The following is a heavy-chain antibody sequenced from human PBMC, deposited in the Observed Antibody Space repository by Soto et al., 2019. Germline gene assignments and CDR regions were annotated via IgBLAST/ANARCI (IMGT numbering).Heavy chain of an antibody. D-gene: IGHD6-13*01. Sequence: GSLRLSCAASGFTLNNYWMHWVRQAPGMGLVWVSRINGDATSTSYADSVKGRFTISRDNARNTLYLQMNSLRAEDTALYYCARGDIAAETFFYYYGMDLWGQGTTVTVS. CDR1: GFTLNNYW. V-gene: IGHV3-74*01. J-gene: IGHJ6*02. CDR3: ARGDIAAETFFYYYGMDL. CDR2: INGDATST.